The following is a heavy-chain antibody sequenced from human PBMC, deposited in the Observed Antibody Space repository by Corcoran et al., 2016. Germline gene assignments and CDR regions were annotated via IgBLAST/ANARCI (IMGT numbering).Heavy chain of an antibody. CDR1: GFSISSVYY. J-gene: IGHJ4*02. CDR3: ARIDNSGSKWGFDY. CDR2: MHNSGKT. D-gene: IGHD6-19*01. V-gene: IGHV4-38-2*02. Sequence: QVQLQESGPGLVKPSETLSLTCSVSGFSISSVYYWGWIRQSPGTGLEWIGSMHNSGKTYYSLSLKSRVSISLDTSKNEFSLNLSSVTAADTAVDFCARIDNSGSKWGFDYWGQGTLVTVSS.